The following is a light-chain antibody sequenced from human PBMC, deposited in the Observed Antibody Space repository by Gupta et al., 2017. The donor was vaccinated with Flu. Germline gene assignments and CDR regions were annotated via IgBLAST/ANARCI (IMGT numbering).Light chain of an antibody. CDR1: QSISSW. CDR3: QQYDSTST. Sequence: DIQLTQSPSTLSASVGDRVTITCRASQSISSWLAWYQQKPGRAPKLLIYMASSLQSGVPFRFSGSGSGTEFALTISSLQPEDFATYYCQQYDSTSTFGQGTMVEIK. CDR2: MAS. V-gene: IGKV1-5*03. J-gene: IGKJ1*01.